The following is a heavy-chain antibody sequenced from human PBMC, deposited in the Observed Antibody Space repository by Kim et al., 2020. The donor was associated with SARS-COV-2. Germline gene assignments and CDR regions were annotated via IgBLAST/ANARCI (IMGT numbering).Heavy chain of an antibody. J-gene: IGHJ4*02. CDR2: IYYSGST. V-gene: IGHV4-61*01. CDR3: ARATQTKLWFGELSADPIHI. CDR1: GGSVSSGSYY. D-gene: IGHD3-10*01. Sequence: SETLSLTCTVSGGSVSSGSYYWSWIRQPPGKGLEWIGYIYYSGSTNYNPSLKSRVTISVDTSKNQFSLKLSSVTDADTAVYYCARATQTKLWFGELSADPIHIWGQGTLVTVSS.